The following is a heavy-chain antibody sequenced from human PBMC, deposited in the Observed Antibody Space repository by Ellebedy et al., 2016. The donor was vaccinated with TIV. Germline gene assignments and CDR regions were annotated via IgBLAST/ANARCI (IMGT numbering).Heavy chain of an antibody. V-gene: IGHV1-8*01. J-gene: IGHJ6*02. CDR1: GYSFSNYD. CDR3: VRGPSMVRGLSPTGFYGMDV. Sequence: AASVKVSCKASGYSFSNYDINWVRRAIGQGLEWMAWMNPNNGSTTYAQEFQDRRTVTRNNSVSTAYMELSGLRSDDTAFYYCVRGPSMVRGLSPTGFYGMDVWGQGTTVTVSS. CDR2: MNPNNGST. D-gene: IGHD3-10*01.